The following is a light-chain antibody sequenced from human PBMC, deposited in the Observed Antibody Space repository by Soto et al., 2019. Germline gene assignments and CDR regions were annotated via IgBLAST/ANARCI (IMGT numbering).Light chain of an antibody. V-gene: IGKV3-11*02. Sequence: EMVLTQSPATLSLSPGDRATLSCRASQSVGRYLAWYQQRPGQAPRLLIYDSSNRVTGILARFSGNGSGRDFTLTISSLEPEDFAVYYCQYHTDWPPYTFGQGTTLEI. CDR3: QYHTDWPPYT. J-gene: IGKJ2*01. CDR2: DSS. CDR1: QSVGRY.